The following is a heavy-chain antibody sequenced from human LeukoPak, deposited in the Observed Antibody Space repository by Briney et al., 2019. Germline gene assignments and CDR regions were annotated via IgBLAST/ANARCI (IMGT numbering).Heavy chain of an antibody. Sequence: PSETLSLTCAVYGGSFSGYYWSRIRQPPGKGREWIGEINHSGSTNYNPSLKSRVTISVDTSKNQFSLKLSSVTAADTAVYYCARGGYSYLGYYFDYWGQGTLVTVSS. CDR3: ARGGYSYLGYYFDY. V-gene: IGHV4-34*01. CDR2: INHSGST. D-gene: IGHD5-18*01. J-gene: IGHJ4*02. CDR1: GGSFSGYY.